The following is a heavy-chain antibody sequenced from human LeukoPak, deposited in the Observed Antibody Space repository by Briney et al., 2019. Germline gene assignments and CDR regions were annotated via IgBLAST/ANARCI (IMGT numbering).Heavy chain of an antibody. Sequence: SGGSXRLXCAASGFTFRSYAMHWVRQAPGKGLEWVAVISYDGSNEDYRDSVKGRFIISRDDSEKTMSLQMNSLRVDDTALYYCARGPDPVNRGPRRAFDLWGQGTMVTVSS. CDR1: GFTFRSYA. D-gene: IGHD3-10*01. V-gene: IGHV3-30-3*01. CDR3: ARGPDPVNRGPRRAFDL. CDR2: ISYDGSNE. J-gene: IGHJ3*01.